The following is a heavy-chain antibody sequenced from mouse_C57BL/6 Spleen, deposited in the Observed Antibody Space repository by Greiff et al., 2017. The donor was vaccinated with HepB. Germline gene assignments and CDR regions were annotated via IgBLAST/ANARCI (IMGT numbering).Heavy chain of an antibody. D-gene: IGHD1-1*01. CDR1: GYTFTSYG. Sequence: VQGVESGAELARPGASVKLSCKASGYTFTSYGISWVKQRTGQGLEWIGEIYPRSGNTYYNEKFKGKATLTADKSSSTAYMELRSLTSEDSAVYFCARRGLYYGSSLWYFDVWGTGTTVTVSS. J-gene: IGHJ1*03. CDR2: IYPRSGNT. V-gene: IGHV1-81*01. CDR3: ARRGLYYGSSLWYFDV.